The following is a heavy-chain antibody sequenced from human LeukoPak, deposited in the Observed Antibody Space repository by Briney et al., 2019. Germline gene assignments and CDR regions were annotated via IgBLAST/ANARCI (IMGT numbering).Heavy chain of an antibody. CDR3: AKAAPDSSSWSFDAFDI. D-gene: IGHD6-13*01. J-gene: IGHJ3*02. V-gene: IGHV3-23*01. CDR1: GFTFSSYA. CDR2: ISGSGGST. Sequence: PGGSLRLSCAASGFTFSSYAMSWVRQAPGKGLEWVSAISGSGGSTYYADSVKGRFTISRDNSKNTLYLQMNSLRAEDTAVYYCAKAAPDSSSWSFDAFDIWGQGTMVTVSS.